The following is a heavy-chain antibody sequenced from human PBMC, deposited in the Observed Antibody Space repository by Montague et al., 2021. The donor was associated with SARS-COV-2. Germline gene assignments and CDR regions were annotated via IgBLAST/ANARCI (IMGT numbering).Heavy chain of an antibody. V-gene: IGHV4-39*07. CDR1: GGSISSSSSY. Sequence: SETLSLTCTVSGGSISSSSSYWGWIRQPPGMGLEWIGSIYYSGSTYYXPSLKSRITISVDTSKNQFSLRLTSATAADTAVYYCARDIRIPMLIVIQGYGMDVWGQGTTVTVSS. CDR3: ARDIRIPMLIVIQGYGMDV. J-gene: IGHJ6*02. D-gene: IGHD3-22*01. CDR2: IYYSGST.